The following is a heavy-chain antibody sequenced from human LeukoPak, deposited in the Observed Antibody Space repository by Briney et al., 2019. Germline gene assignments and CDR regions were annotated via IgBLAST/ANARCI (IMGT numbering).Heavy chain of an antibody. CDR1: GYTFTSYA. V-gene: IGHV1-3*03. D-gene: IGHD6-19*01. J-gene: IGHJ4*02. CDR2: INAGNGNT. Sequence: ASVKVSCKASGYTFTSYAMHWVRQAPGQRLEWMGWINAGNGNTKYSQEFQGRVTITRDTSASTAYMELSSLRSEDMAVYYCARGSSGWPYYFDYWGQGTLVTVSS. CDR3: ARGSSGWPYYFDY.